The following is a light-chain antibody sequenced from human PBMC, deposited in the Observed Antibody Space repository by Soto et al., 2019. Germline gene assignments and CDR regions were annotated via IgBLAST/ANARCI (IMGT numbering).Light chain of an antibody. V-gene: IGKV3-20*01. CDR2: GAS. Sequence: EIVLTQSPGTLSLSPGERVTLSCRASQSVASMYLAWYQLKPGQAPRLLIYGASSRATGIPDRFSGSVSGTDFTLTISRLEPEDFAVYYCQQHGSSPRTFGQGTRLEIK. J-gene: IGKJ5*01. CDR1: QSVASMY. CDR3: QQHGSSPRT.